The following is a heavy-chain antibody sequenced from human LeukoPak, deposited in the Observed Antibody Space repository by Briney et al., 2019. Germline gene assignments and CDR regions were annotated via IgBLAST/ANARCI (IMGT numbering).Heavy chain of an antibody. J-gene: IGHJ4*02. CDR3: AKEGRLRDGFWSGYYAYYFDY. V-gene: IGHV3-30*18. D-gene: IGHD3-3*01. CDR2: ISYDGSNN. CDR1: GFTFSSYG. Sequence: PGGSLRLSCAASGFTFSSYGMHWVRQAPGKGLEWVAVISYDGSNNYYADSVKGRLTIYRDNSKNTLYLQMNSLRAEDTAVYYCAKEGRLRDGFWSGYYAYYFDYWGQGTLVTVSS.